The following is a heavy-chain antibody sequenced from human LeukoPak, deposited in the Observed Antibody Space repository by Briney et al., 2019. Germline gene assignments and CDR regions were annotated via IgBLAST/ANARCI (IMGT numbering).Heavy chain of an antibody. J-gene: IGHJ6*04. CDR2: INHSGST. CDR1: GDSISSSNW. D-gene: IGHD3-9*01. CDR3: ASGPITDYDILTGYYTYYYYYGMDV. Sequence: SETLSLTCTVSGDSISSSNWWTWVRQPPGEGLEWIGEINHSGSTNYNPSLKSRVTVSVDTSKNQFSLKLSSVTAADTAVYYCASGPITDYDILTGYYTYYYYYGMDVWGKGTTVTVSS. V-gene: IGHV4-4*02.